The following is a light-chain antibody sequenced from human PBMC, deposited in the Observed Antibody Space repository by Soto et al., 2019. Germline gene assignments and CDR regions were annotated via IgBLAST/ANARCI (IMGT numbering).Light chain of an antibody. Sequence: EIVLTQSPGTLSLSPGERATLSCRASQSVSSSYLAWYQQKPGQAPRLLIYGASSRATGIPDRFSGSGSGTDFTLTIRRLEPEDFAVYSCQQYNNWPLTFGGGTKVEIK. CDR3: QQYNNWPLT. J-gene: IGKJ4*01. CDR1: QSVSSSY. V-gene: IGKV3-20*01. CDR2: GAS.